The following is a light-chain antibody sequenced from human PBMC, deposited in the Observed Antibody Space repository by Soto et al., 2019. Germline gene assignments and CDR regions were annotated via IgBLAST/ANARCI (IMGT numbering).Light chain of an antibody. Sequence: DIQMTQSPSSLSASVGDRVTITCQASQDISNYLNWYQQKPGKAPKLLIFDASNVETGVPSRFRGSGSGTDFTFTIHSLQPEDAATYYCQQYEDLPLTFGGGTKVGIK. CDR1: QDISNY. J-gene: IGKJ4*01. V-gene: IGKV1-33*01. CDR3: QQYEDLPLT. CDR2: DAS.